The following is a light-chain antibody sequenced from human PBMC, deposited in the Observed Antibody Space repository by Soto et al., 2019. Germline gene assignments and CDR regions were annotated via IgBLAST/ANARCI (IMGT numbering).Light chain of an antibody. CDR3: QQYGSSPVP. Sequence: EIVLTQSRGGPSLSRGERGTVSGRVRQSVSSSHVAWYQQNPRQAPRLLIYAAYSRATGIQDRFSSSGSATDFTLTISRLDPEDFAVYYFQQYGSSPVPFTGGTKVDSK. J-gene: IGKJ4*01. CDR2: AAY. CDR1: QSVSSSH. V-gene: IGKV3-20*01.